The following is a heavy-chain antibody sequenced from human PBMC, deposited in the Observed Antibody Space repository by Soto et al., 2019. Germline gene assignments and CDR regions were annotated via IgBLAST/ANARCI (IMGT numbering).Heavy chain of an antibody. CDR3: ARVQWLAETDS. D-gene: IGHD6-19*01. Sequence: QVQVVQSGAEVKKPGASVKVACKASGYTFASYGINWVRQAPGQGLEWMGWISGYNGNTNYADKFQGRVTLTIDTSTSTAFMARLSMRSADTAVYYCARVQWLAETDSWDQGTLVTVSS. J-gene: IGHJ4*02. CDR1: GYTFASYG. CDR2: ISGYNGNT. V-gene: IGHV1-18*01.